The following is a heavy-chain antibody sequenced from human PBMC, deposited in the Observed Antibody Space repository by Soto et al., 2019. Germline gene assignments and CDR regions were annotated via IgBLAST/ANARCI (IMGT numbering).Heavy chain of an antibody. CDR2: ISYDGSNK. V-gene: IGHV3-30*03. J-gene: IGHJ6*03. CDR1: GFIFSNYD. D-gene: IGHD4-4*01. CDR3: HLSDYSKETGYYYYMDV. Sequence: QVQLVESGGGVVQPGRSLRLSCAASGFIFSNYDMHWVRQAPGKGLEWVAVISYDGSNKYYADSVKGRFTISRDNSKNTLYLHMNNLRAEDTAVYYLHLSDYSKETGYYYYMDVWGKGTTVTVSS.